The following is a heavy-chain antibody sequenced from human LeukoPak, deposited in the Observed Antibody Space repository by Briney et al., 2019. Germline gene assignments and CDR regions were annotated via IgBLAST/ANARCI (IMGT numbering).Heavy chain of an antibody. D-gene: IGHD2-2*01. V-gene: IGHV4-34*01. Sequence: SETLSLTCAVYGGSFSGYYWSWIRQPPGKGLKWIGEINHSGSTNYNPSLKSRVTISVDTSKNQFSLKLSSVTAADTAVYYCARGNLYCSSTSCYEPWFDPWGQGTLVTASS. CDR3: ARGNLYCSSTSCYEPWFDP. CDR2: INHSGST. CDR1: GGSFSGYY. J-gene: IGHJ5*02.